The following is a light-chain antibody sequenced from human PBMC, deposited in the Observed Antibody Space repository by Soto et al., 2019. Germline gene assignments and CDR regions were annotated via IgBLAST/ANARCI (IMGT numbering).Light chain of an antibody. V-gene: IGKV3-15*01. Sequence: EIVMTQSPATLSVSPGERATLSCRASQSVGSNLAWYQQKPGQAPRLLIYGASTRATGIPDRFSGSGSGTEFTFTISSLQSEDFVVYYCQQHNNWPLTFGGGSRVEIK. J-gene: IGKJ4*01. CDR1: QSVGSN. CDR3: QQHNNWPLT. CDR2: GAS.